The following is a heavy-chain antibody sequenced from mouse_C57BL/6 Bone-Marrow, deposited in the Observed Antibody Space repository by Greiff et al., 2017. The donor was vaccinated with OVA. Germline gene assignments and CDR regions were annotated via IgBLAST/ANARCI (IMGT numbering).Heavy chain of an antibody. D-gene: IGHD2-3*01. CDR3: ARQIYDGYPFDV. CDR1: GFTFSSYT. CDR2: ISGGGGNT. V-gene: IGHV5-9*01. Sequence: EVQGVESGGGLVKPGGSLKLSCAASGFTFSSYTMSWVRQTPEKRLEWVATISGGGGNTYYPASVKGRFTISRDNAKNTLYLQMSSLRSEDTALYYCARQIYDGYPFDVWGTGTTVTVSS. J-gene: IGHJ1*03.